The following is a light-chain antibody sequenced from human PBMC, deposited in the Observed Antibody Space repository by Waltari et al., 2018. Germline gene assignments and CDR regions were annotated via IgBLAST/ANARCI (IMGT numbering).Light chain of an antibody. CDR3: CSYSTGGSWM. CDR1: SNNVGDYNL. CDR2: YVS. Sequence: QSALTQPVSVSGSPGQSVTISCTGTSNNVGDYNLVSWFQHHPDQAPKLLIFYVSKRPPEVSNRFSGSKSGNTASLTISGLQTEDEADYYCCSYSTGGSWMFGGGTK. V-gene: IGLV2-23*02. J-gene: IGLJ3*02.